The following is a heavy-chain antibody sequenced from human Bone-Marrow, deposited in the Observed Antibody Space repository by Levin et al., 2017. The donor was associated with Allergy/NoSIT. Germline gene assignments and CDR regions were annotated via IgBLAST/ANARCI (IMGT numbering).Heavy chain of an antibody. CDR2: IFYSGTT. J-gene: IGHJ5*01. CDR1: GGSIRSDDYY. D-gene: IGHD3-22*01. CDR3: ARLQYYFDISGCLFDF. Sequence: SQTLSLTCTVSGGSIRSDDYYWGWIRQPPGKGLEFIGSIFYSGTTNSRPSLKSRVTISVDTSKNQLSLNLASVTAAETAVYYCARLQYYFDISGCLFDFWGQGTLVTVSS. V-gene: IGHV4-39*01.